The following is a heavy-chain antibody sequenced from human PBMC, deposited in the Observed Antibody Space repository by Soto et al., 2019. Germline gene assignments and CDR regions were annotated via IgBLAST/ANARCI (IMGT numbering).Heavy chain of an antibody. J-gene: IGHJ6*03. V-gene: IGHV3-9*01. CDR1: GFTFDDYA. CDR2: ISWNSGSI. CDR3: AKTEGGAQAYYYMDV. Sequence: EVQLVESGGGLVQPGRSLRHSCAASGFTFDDYAMHWVRQAPGKGLEWVSGISWNSGSIGYADSVKGRFTISRDNAKNALYLQMNSRRAEDTALYYCAKTEGGAQAYYYMDVWGKGTTVTVSS. D-gene: IGHD3-16*01.